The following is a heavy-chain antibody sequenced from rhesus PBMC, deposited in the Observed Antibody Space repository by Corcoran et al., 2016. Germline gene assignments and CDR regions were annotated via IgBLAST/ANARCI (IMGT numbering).Heavy chain of an antibody. Sequence: QVQLQDSGPGLVKPSETLSLTCAVSGVSFSIYWWTLIRQPPGKGLEWIGDISGNRESANYNPSLMSRVTISKDASKNQFSLRLTSVTAADTAVYYCLRGPYTSPFDYWGQGVLVTVSS. D-gene: IGHD6-13*01. CDR3: LRGPYTSPFDY. V-gene: IGHV4-80*01. CDR1: GVSFSIYW. CDR2: ISGNRESA. J-gene: IGHJ4*01.